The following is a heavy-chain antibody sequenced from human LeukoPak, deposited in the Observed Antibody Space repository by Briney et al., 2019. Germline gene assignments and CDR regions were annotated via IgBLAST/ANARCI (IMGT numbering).Heavy chain of an antibody. CDR2: ISGSGGST. Sequence: PGGSLRLSCAASGFTFSSYAMSWVRQAPGKGLEWVSAISGSGGSTYYAGSVKGRFTISRDNSKNTLYLQMNSLRAEDTAVYYCANPSLGELSFQIDYWGQGTLVTVSS. V-gene: IGHV3-23*01. CDR3: ANPSLGELSFQIDY. J-gene: IGHJ4*02. CDR1: GFTFSSYA. D-gene: IGHD3-16*02.